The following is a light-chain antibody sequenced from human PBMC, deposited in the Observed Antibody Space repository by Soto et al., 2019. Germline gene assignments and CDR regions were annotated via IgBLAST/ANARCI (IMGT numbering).Light chain of an antibody. CDR2: EDS. V-gene: IGLV2-23*01. CDR1: SSDAGNYNF. Sequence: QSVLTQPASVSGSPGQSITISCTGTSSDAGNYNFVSWYQQHPGKAPKVIIYEDSTRHSGVSNRISGSKSGNTASLTISGLQAEDEADYYCCSYAGSSTSWVFGGGTKLTVL. J-gene: IGLJ3*02. CDR3: CSYAGSSTSWV.